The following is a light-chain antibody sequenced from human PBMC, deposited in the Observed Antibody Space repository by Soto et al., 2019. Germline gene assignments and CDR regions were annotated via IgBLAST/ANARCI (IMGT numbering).Light chain of an antibody. J-gene: IGKJ1*01. V-gene: IGKV2-28*01. CDR1: QSLLHSNGYNY. CDR3: MQALQPPWA. Sequence: DIVMTQSPLSLPVTPGEPASISCRSSQSLLHSNGYNYLDWYLQKPGQSPQLLIYLGSNRSSGVTDRFSGSGSGTDFTLKISRVEAEDVGVYYCMQALQPPWAVGQGTKVDIK. CDR2: LGS.